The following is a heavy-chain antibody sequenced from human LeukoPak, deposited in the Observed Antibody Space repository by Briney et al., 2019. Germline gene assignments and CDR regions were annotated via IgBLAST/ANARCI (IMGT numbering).Heavy chain of an antibody. J-gene: IGHJ4*02. D-gene: IGHD2-21*01. V-gene: IGHV1-2*02. CDR2: INPNSGGT. Sequence: ASVKVSCKASGYTFIGYYMHWVRQAPGQGLEWMGWINPNSGGTNYAQKFQGRVTMTRDTSISIAYMELSRLRSDDTAVYYCATPLRGGDREYYFDYWGQGTLVSVSS. CDR3: ATPLRGGDREYYFDY. CDR1: GYTFIGYY.